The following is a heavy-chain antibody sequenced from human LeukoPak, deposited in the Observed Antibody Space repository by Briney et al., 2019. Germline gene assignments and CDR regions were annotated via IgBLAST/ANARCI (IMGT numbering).Heavy chain of an antibody. Sequence: GGPLSPPCETLGSTFSLYWMSWVRQAQGKSLEGGANIKQDGSEKYYVDSVKGRFTISRDNAKNSLYLQMNSLRAEDTAVYYCARDVGPLRGAFDIWGQGTMVTVSS. CDR3: ARDVGPLRGAFDI. D-gene: IGHD3-10*01. CDR2: IKQDGSEK. J-gene: IGHJ3*02. V-gene: IGHV3-7*01. CDR1: GSTFSLYW.